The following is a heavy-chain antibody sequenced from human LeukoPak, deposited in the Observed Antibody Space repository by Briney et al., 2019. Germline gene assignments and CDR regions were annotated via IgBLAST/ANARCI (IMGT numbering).Heavy chain of an antibody. D-gene: IGHD3-9*01. J-gene: IGHJ3*02. Sequence: GGSLRLSCAASGFTFSSYSMNWVRQAPGQGLEWVSSISSSSSYIYYADSVKGRFTISRDNAKNSLYLQMNSLRAEDTAVYYCARSGRYFDWSEEYDAFDIWGQGTMVTVSS. CDR3: ARSGRYFDWSEEYDAFDI. CDR1: GFTFSSYS. CDR2: ISSSSSYI. V-gene: IGHV3-21*01.